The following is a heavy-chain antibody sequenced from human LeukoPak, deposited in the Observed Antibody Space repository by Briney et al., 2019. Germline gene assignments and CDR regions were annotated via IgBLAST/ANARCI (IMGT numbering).Heavy chain of an antibody. CDR1: GFTFSSYW. V-gene: IGHV3-74*01. CDR3: ASMMVRGVNWFDP. CDR2: ISSDGSST. Sequence: GGSLRLSCAASGFTFSSYWMHWVGQAPGKGLVWVSRISSDGSSTTYSDSVKGRFTISRDNAKNTLYLQMNSLRAEDTAVYYCASMMVRGVNWFDPWGQGTLVTVSS. J-gene: IGHJ5*02. D-gene: IGHD3-10*01.